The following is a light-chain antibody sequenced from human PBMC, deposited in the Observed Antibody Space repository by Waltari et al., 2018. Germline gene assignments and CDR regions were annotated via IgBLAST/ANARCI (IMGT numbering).Light chain of an antibody. CDR2: GAS. J-gene: IGKJ2*01. Sequence: EIVMTQSPATLSVSPGERATLPCRASQTVSTNLAWYQQRPGQAPRLLIYGASTRATGIPSRFSGSGSETDFTLTISGLQSEDFAVYFCQQYNNWPPMYTFGQGTKLEI. V-gene: IGKV3-15*01. CDR3: QQYNNWPPMYT. CDR1: QTVSTN.